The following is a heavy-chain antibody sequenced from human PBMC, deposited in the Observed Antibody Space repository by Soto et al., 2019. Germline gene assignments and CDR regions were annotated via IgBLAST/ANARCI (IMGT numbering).Heavy chain of an antibody. J-gene: IGHJ4*02. CDR2: ISGSGGST. CDR3: AKGSLMVYAISYLDY. CDR1: GFTFSSYA. V-gene: IGHV3-23*01. D-gene: IGHD2-8*01. Sequence: EVQLLESGGGLVQPGGSLRLSCAASGFTFSSYAMSWVRQAPGKGLEWVSAISGSGGSTYYADSVKGRFTISRDNSKNTLYLQMNSRRAEDTAVYYCAKGSLMVYAISYLDYWGQGTLVTVSS.